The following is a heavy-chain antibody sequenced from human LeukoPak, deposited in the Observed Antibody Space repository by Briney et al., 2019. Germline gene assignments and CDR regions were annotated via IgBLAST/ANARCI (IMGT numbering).Heavy chain of an antibody. CDR3: ARWRDDYFDY. J-gene: IGHJ4*02. Sequence: SETLSLTCTVSGGSISSYYRSWIRQPAGKGLEWIGRIYTSGSTNFSPSLKSRVTMSVNTSKNQFSPKLSSVTAADTAVYYCARWRDDYFDYWGQGTLVTVSS. V-gene: IGHV4-4*07. CDR1: GGSISSYY. CDR2: IYTSGST.